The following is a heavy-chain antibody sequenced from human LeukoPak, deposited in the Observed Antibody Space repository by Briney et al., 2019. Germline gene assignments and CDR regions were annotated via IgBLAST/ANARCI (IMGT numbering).Heavy chain of an antibody. CDR2: ISTYNGYT. CDR1: GYTFTNCG. D-gene: IGHD3-22*01. J-gene: IGHJ4*02. V-gene: IGHV1-18*01. CDR3: ARGFPPRRSYDSSGYYSYYFDY. Sequence: SSVKVSCKASGYTFTNCGISWVRQAPGQGLEWVGGISTYNGYTIYPQKFQGRVTMTTDTSTSTAYMELRSLRSDDTAVYYCARGFPPRRSYDSSGYYSYYFDYWGQGTLVTVSS.